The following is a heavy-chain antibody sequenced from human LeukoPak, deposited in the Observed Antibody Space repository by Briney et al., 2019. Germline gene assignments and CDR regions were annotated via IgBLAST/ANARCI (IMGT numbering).Heavy chain of an antibody. V-gene: IGHV3-15*01. Sequence: KPGGSLRLSCAASGFTFSNAWMSWVRQAPGKGLEWLGRIKSKTDGGTTDYAAPVKGRFTISRDDSKNTLYLQMNSLKTEDTAVYYCTTDPGAVATIFSVGLVNYYYGMDVWGQGTTVTVSS. CDR2: IKSKTDGGTT. J-gene: IGHJ6*02. CDR1: GFTFSNAW. CDR3: TTDPGAVATIFSVGLVNYYYGMDV. D-gene: IGHD5-12*01.